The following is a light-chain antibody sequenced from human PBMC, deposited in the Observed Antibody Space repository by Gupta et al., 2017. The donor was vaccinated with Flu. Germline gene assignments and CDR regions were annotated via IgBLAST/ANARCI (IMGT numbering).Light chain of an antibody. CDR2: DVS. V-gene: IGLV2-14*01. CDR3: SSYTSTNTFYV. CDR1: SSDVGRSNY. Sequence: QSALTQPASVSGSPGQSITISCTGTSSDVGRSNYVSWYQQDPGKAPKLMIYDVSNRPSGVSSRFSGSKSGNTASLTISGLEAEDESDYYCSSYTSTNTFYVFGTGTKVTVL. J-gene: IGLJ1*01.